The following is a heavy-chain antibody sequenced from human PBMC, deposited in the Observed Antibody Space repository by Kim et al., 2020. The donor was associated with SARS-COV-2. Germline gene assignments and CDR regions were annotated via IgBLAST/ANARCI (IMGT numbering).Heavy chain of an antibody. CDR1: GFTFSSYW. V-gene: IGHV3-7*01. J-gene: IGHJ4*02. Sequence: GGSLRLSCAASGFTFSSYWMSWVRQAPGKGLERVYNSTHDGWEKYYVDSVKGRFTISRDNAKNSLYLQMNSLRAEDTAVYYCAREYEQWLQFDYWGQGTLVTVSS. D-gene: IGHD6-19*01. CDR3: AREYEQWLQFDY. CDR2: STHDGWEK.